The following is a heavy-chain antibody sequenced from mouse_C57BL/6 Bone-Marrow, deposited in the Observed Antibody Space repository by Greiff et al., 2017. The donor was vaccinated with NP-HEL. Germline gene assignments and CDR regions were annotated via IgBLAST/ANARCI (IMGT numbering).Heavy chain of an antibody. CDR2: IRSKSNNYAT. D-gene: IGHD2-3*01. CDR3: VRHDDGYRPLYYAMDY. J-gene: IGHJ4*01. CDR1: GFSFNTYA. Sequence: EVKVVESGGGLVQPKGSLKLSCAASGFSFNTYAMNWVRQAPGKGLEWVARIRSKSNNYATYYADSVKDRFTISRGDSESMLYLQMNNLKTEDTAMYYCVRHDDGYRPLYYAMDYWGQGTSVTVSS. V-gene: IGHV10-1*01.